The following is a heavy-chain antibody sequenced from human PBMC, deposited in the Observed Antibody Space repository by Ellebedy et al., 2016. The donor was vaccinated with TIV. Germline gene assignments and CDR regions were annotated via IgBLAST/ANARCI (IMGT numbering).Heavy chain of an antibody. J-gene: IGHJ4*02. V-gene: IGHV5-51*01. Sequence: GESLKISRKGSGYSFTSYWISWVRQTPGKGLEWRGIIYPRDSDTRYSPSFQGQVTTATDKSISTAYLQWSSLKASDTAMYYCARLLGGSYYELDYWGQGTLVTVSS. D-gene: IGHD1-26*01. CDR3: ARLLGGSYYELDY. CDR1: GYSFTSYW. CDR2: IYPRDSDT.